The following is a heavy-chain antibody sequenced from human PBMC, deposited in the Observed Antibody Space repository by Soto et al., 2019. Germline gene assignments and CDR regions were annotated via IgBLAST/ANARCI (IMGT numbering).Heavy chain of an antibody. CDR2: IIPMFGTA. J-gene: IGHJ4*02. Sequence: QVQLVQSGAEVKKPESSVKVSCKAPGDTFSTYAISWVRQAPGQGLEWMGGIIPMFGTANYAQRFQDRVTITADESTNTVYMELSSLRSEDTAVYFCASGIQLWLRRINNGYSGWGQGTLVNVSS. D-gene: IGHD5-18*01. CDR1: GDTFSTYA. CDR3: ASGIQLWLRRINNGYSG. V-gene: IGHV1-69*12.